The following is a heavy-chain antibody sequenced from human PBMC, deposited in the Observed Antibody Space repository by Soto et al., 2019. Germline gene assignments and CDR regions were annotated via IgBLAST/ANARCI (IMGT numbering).Heavy chain of an antibody. V-gene: IGHV3-74*01. J-gene: IGHJ4*02. D-gene: IGHD1-26*01. CDR3: VRASGNYFFDY. Sequence: EVPLVESGGGLVQPGGSLRLSCAVSGFTFSNYWMHWVRQAPGKGLVWVSRIKSDGSITTYADSVKGRVTISRDNAKNTLYLQMNNVRAEDTAVYYCVRASGNYFFDYWGQGTLVTVSS. CDR1: GFTFSNYW. CDR2: IKSDGSIT.